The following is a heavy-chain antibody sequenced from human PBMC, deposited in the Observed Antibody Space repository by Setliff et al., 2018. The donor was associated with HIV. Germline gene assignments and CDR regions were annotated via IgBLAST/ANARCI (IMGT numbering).Heavy chain of an antibody. D-gene: IGHD6-19*01. CDR2: LNSDWRST. Sequence: GGSLRLSCAASGFTFSSYSMYWVRQAPGKGMMWVSLLNSDWRSTTYADSVKGRFTISRDNARNTVFLQMNSLRAEDSAVYYCAIGDQTGGWYPTGDYYYYYMDVCGKGTTVTVSS. V-gene: IGHV3-74*01. CDR1: GFTFSSYS. CDR3: AIGDQTGGWYPTGDYYYYYMDV. J-gene: IGHJ6*03.